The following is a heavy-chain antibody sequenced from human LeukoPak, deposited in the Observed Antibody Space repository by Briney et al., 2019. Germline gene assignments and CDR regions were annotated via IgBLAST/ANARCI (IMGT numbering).Heavy chain of an antibody. V-gene: IGHV4-30-4*08. D-gene: IGHD1-14*01. Sequence: PSETLSLTCTVSGGSISSGGYYWSWIRQPPGKGLEWIGEINHSGSTNYNPSLKSRVTISVDTSKNQFSLKLSSVTAADTAVYYCANRDGNHDDAFDIWGQGTMVTVSS. CDR3: ANRDGNHDDAFDI. CDR1: GGSISSGGYY. CDR2: INHSGST. J-gene: IGHJ3*02.